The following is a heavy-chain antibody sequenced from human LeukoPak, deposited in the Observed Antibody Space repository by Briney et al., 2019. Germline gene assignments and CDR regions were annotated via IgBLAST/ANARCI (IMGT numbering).Heavy chain of an antibody. J-gene: IGHJ4*02. CDR2: ISGSGGST. Sequence: GGSLRPSCAPSGFTFTSYAMSWVRHAPGGGLEWVSAISGSGGSTYYTDSVKGRSTISRDHPKNTLSMQMNRLRAEEPAVYSCAKDRDSSGWYVAYWGQGTLVTVSS. D-gene: IGHD6-19*01. CDR1: GFTFTSYA. V-gene: IGHV3-23*01. CDR3: AKDRDSSGWYVAY.